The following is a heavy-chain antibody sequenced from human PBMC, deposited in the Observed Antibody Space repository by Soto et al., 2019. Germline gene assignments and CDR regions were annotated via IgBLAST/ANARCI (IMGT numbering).Heavy chain of an antibody. D-gene: IGHD4-17*01. Sequence: GGSLRLSCAASGFTFISYWMSWVRQAPWKGLEWVANIKQDGSEKYYVDSVKGRFTISRDNAKNSLYLQMNSLRAEDTAVYYCARDLASTTIPDYWGQGTLVTVSS. CDR1: GFTFISYW. CDR2: IKQDGSEK. V-gene: IGHV3-7*04. J-gene: IGHJ4*02. CDR3: ARDLASTTIPDY.